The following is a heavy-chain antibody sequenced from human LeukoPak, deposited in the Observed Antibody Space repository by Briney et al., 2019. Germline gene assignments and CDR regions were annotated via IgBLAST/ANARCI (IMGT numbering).Heavy chain of an antibody. CDR3: AREGEYYDFWSGRDNWFDP. D-gene: IGHD3-3*01. CDR1: GYSISSGYY. Sequence: SETLSLTCAVSGYSISSGYYWGWIRQPPGKGLEWIGSIYHSGSTYYNPSLKSRVTISVDTSKNQFSLKLSFVTAADTAVYYCAREGEYYDFWSGRDNWFDPWGQGTLVTVSS. CDR2: IYHSGST. V-gene: IGHV4-38-2*02. J-gene: IGHJ5*02.